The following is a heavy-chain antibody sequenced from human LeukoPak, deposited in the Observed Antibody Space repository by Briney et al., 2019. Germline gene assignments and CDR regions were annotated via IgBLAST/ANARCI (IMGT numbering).Heavy chain of an antibody. D-gene: IGHD6-13*01. V-gene: IGHV3-74*01. CDR1: GFTFSSYG. CDR3: ARGSSSWLDAFDI. J-gene: IGHJ3*02. CDR2: INSDGSST. Sequence: GGSLRLSCAASGFTFSSYGMHWVRQAPGKGLVWVSRINSDGSSTSYADSVKGRFTISRDNAKNTLYLQMNSLRAEDTAVYYCARGSSSWLDAFDIWGQGTMVTVSS.